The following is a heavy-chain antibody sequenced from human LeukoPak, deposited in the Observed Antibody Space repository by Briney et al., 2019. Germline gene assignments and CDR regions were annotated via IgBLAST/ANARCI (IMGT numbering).Heavy chain of an antibody. Sequence: ASVKVSCKASGYTCTSYGISWVRQAPGQGLEWMGWISAYNGNTNYAQKLQGRVTMTTDTSTSTAYMELRSLRSDDTAVYYCATTPGEDYYDSSGYFDYWGQGTLVTVSS. J-gene: IGHJ4*02. CDR1: GYTCTSYG. CDR3: ATTPGEDYYDSSGYFDY. V-gene: IGHV1-18*01. CDR2: ISAYNGNT. D-gene: IGHD3-22*01.